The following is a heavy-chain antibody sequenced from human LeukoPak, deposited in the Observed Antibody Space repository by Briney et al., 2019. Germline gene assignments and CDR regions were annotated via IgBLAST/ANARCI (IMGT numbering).Heavy chain of an antibody. CDR3: ARGPDVDTAMVLGGDY. CDR2: INSDGSST. CDR1: GFTFSSYW. J-gene: IGHJ4*02. V-gene: IGHV3-74*01. D-gene: IGHD5-18*01. Sequence: GGSLRLSCAASGFTFSSYWMHWVRQAPGKGLVWVSRINSDGSSTSYADSVKGRFTISRDNAKNTLYLQMNRLRAEEKAVYYWARGPDVDTAMVLGGDYWGQGTLVTVSS.